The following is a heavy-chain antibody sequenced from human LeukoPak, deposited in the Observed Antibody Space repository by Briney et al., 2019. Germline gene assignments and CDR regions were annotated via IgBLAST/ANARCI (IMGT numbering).Heavy chain of an antibody. CDR2: IYYSGST. CDR3: ARLFSSGYYYPRYYFDY. V-gene: IGHV4-39*01. CDR1: GGSISSSRYY. Sequence: SETLSLTCTVSGGSISSSRYYWGWIRQPPGKGLEWIGSIYYSGSTYYNPSLKSRVTISVDTSKNQFSLKLSSVTAADTAVYYCARLFSSGYYYPRYYFDYWGQGTLVTVSS. D-gene: IGHD3-22*01. J-gene: IGHJ4*02.